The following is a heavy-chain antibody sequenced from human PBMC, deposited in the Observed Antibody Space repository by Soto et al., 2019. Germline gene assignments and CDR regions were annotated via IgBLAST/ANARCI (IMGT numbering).Heavy chain of an antibody. J-gene: IGHJ5*02. V-gene: IGHV4-31*03. CDR1: GGSISSGDYY. D-gene: IGHD6-6*01. Sequence: SETLSLTCSVSGGSISSGDYYWTWIRQHAGKGLEWIGYIYYSGNTYYSPSLQSRLSISLDTSKNQFSLKLFSVTAADTAMYYCVRGSFSSRSSWFDPWGQGTLVTVSS. CDR3: VRGSFSSRSSWFDP. CDR2: IYYSGNT.